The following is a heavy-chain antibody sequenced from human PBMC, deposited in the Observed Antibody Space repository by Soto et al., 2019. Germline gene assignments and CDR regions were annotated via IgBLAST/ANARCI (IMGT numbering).Heavy chain of an antibody. D-gene: IGHD6-19*01. Sequence: GGSLRLSCAASGSSFPKYPMHWVRQTPDKGLEWAAVISHDGVTKNSADSVKGRCSISRDNSRNTLYLEMNSLRTEDTAMYYCAKDSWGGTVSGWSHDSWGQGTLVTVSS. CDR2: ISHDGVTK. CDR1: GSSFPKYP. J-gene: IGHJ4*02. V-gene: IGHV3-30-3*01. CDR3: AKDSWGGTVSGWSHDS.